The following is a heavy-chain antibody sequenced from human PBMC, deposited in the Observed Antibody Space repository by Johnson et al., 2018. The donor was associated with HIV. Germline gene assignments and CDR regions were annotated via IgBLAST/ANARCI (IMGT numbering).Heavy chain of an antibody. CDR1: GFTFSSYA. CDR3: ARERASSAFDI. J-gene: IGHJ3*02. CDR2: IKQDGSEK. Sequence: VQLVESGGGVVQPGGSLRLSCAASGFTFSSYAMSWVRQAPGKGLEWVANIKQDGSEKYYVDSVKGRFTISRDNAKNSLYLQMNSLRAEDTAVYYCARERASSAFDIWGQGTMVTVSS. V-gene: IGHV3-7*01.